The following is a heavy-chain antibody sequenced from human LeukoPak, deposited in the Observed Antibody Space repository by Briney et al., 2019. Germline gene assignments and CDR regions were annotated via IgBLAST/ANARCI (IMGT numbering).Heavy chain of an antibody. D-gene: IGHD7-27*01. CDR1: GFTFSSYA. CDR3: ARDPRGPLGSTVYYSYGMDV. V-gene: IGHV3-30-3*01. CDR2: ISYDGSNK. Sequence: GGSLRLSCAASGFTFSSYAMHWVRQAPGKGLEWVAVISYDGSNKYYADSVKGRFTISRDNSKNTLYLQMNSLRAEDTAVYYCARDPRGPLGSTVYYSYGMDVWGQGTTVTVSS. J-gene: IGHJ6*02.